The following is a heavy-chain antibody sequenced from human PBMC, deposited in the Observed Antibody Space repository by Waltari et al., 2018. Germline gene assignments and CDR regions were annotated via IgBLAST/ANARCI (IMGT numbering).Heavy chain of an antibody. CDR2: IYYSGST. CDR3: ARVQVTTVTMGGADWFDP. J-gene: IGHJ5*02. D-gene: IGHD4-17*01. CDR1: GGSISSHY. V-gene: IGHV4-59*11. Sequence: QVQLQESGPGLVKPSETLSLTCTVSGGSISSHYWSWIRQPPGKGLEWIGYIYYSGSTNYNPSLKSRVTISVDTSKNQFSLKLSSVTAADTAVYYCARVQVTTVTMGGADWFDPWGQGTLVTVSS.